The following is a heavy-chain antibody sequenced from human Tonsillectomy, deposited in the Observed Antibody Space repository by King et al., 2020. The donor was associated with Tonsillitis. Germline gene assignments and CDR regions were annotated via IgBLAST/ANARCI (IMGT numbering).Heavy chain of an antibody. V-gene: IGHV3-33*01. CDR2: IWYYGSKK. Sequence: QLVESGGGVVQPGRSLRLSCAASGFTFSDYGMHWVLQTPGKGLEWVAVIWYYGSKKYYADSVKGRFTISRDNSKNTLYLQMNSLRAEDTAVYYCARGRWELNHWGQGTLVTVSS. CDR3: ARGRWELNH. J-gene: IGHJ5*02. CDR1: GFTFSDYG. D-gene: IGHD1-26*01.